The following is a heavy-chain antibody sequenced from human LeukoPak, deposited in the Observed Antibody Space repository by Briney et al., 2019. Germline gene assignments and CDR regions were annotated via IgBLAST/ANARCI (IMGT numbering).Heavy chain of an antibody. CDR3: ARRGQWLINNPFDY. D-gene: IGHD6-19*01. CDR2: ISAYNGNT. CDR1: GYTFTSYG. Sequence: ASVKVSCKASGYTFTSYGVSWVRQAPGQGLEWMGWISAYNGNTNYAQKLQSRVTMTTDTSTSTAYMELRSLRSDDTAVYYCARRGQWLINNPFDYWGQGTLVTVSS. J-gene: IGHJ4*02. V-gene: IGHV1-18*04.